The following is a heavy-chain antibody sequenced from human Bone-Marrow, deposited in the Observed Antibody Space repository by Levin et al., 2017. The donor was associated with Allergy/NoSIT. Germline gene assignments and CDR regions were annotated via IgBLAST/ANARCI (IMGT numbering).Heavy chain of an antibody. CDR1: GFTLSDYY. Sequence: PGGSLRLSCAASGFTLSDYYMTWVRQAPGKGLEWVSFINNRSTYMYYADSVRGRFTISRDNAKNSLYLQMSSLRVEDTATYYCARGTYISNWDVGIDYWGQGTLITVSS. CDR3: ARGTYISNWDVGIDY. V-gene: IGHV3-21*06. D-gene: IGHD4-11*01. CDR2: INNRSTYM. J-gene: IGHJ4*02.